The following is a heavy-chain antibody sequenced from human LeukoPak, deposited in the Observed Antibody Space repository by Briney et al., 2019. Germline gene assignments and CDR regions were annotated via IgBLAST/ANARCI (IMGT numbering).Heavy chain of an antibody. Sequence: KPSETLSLTCTVSGGSISSYYWSWTRQPPGKGLEWIGYIYYSGSTNYNPSLKSRVTISVDTSKNQFSLKLSSVTAADTAVYYCAKLDYGDYFWYFDLWGHGTLVTVSS. CDR2: IYYSGST. J-gene: IGHJ2*01. D-gene: IGHD4-17*01. CDR1: GGSISSYY. CDR3: AKLDYGDYFWYFDL. V-gene: IGHV4-59*01.